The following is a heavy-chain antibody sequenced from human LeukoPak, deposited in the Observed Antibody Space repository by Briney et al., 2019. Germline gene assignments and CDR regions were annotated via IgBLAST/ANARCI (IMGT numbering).Heavy chain of an antibody. CDR1: GGTFSSYA. D-gene: IGHD3-3*01. J-gene: IGHJ5*02. CDR2: IIPIFGTA. CDR3: ARQDYDFWSGSPNWFDP. V-gene: IGHV1-69*01. Sequence: SSVTVSCKAAGGTFSSYAISWVRQAPGQGLEWMGGIIPIFGTANYAQKFQGRVTITADESTSTNYMELSSLRSEDTAVYYCARQDYDFWSGSPNWFDPWGQGTLVTVSS.